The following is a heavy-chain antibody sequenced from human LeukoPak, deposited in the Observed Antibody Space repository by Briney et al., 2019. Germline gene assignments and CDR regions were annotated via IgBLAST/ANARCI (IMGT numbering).Heavy chain of an antibody. D-gene: IGHD3-10*01. CDR3: ARGLYGSGTKRSYGMDV. J-gene: IGHJ6*04. Sequence: GGSLRLSCAASGFTFSSYSMNWVRQAPGKGLEWVSSISSSSSYIYYADSVKGRFTISRDNAKNSLYLQMNSLRAKDTAVYYCARGLYGSGTKRSYGMDVWGKGTTVTVSS. V-gene: IGHV3-21*01. CDR2: ISSSSSYI. CDR1: GFTFSSYS.